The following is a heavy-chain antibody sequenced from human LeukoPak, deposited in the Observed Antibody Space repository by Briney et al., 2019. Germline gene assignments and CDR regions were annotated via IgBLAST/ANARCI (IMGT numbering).Heavy chain of an antibody. CDR3: AKDYDFWSGYEARLWDY. CDR2: ISYDGSNK. V-gene: IGHV3-30-3*01. J-gene: IGHJ4*02. CDR1: GFTFSSYA. D-gene: IGHD3-3*01. Sequence: GGSLRLSCAASGFTFSSYAMHWVRQAPGKGLEWVAVISYDGSNKYYADSVKGRFTISRDNSKNTLYLQMNSLRAEDTAVYYCAKDYDFWSGYEARLWDYWGQGTLVTVSS.